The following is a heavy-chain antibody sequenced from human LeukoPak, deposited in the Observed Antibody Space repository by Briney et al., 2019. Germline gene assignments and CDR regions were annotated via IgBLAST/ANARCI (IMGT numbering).Heavy chain of an antibody. D-gene: IGHD7-27*01. V-gene: IGHV4-34*01. CDR2: INHSGST. CDR1: GGSSSGYY. CDR3: ARARATGYYFDY. J-gene: IGHJ4*02. Sequence: SETLSLTCAVYGGSSSGYYWSWIRQPPGKGLEWIGEINHSGSTNYNPSLKSRVTISVDTSKNQFSLKLSSVTAADTAVYYCARARATGYYFDYWGQGTLVTVSS.